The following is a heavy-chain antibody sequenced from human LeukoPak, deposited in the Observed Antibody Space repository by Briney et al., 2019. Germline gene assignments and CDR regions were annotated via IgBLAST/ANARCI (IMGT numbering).Heavy chain of an antibody. J-gene: IGHJ3*02. CDR2: ISAYNGNT. V-gene: IGHV1-18*01. CDR1: GYTFTSYG. CDR3: AREPYDILTGYYRGKNAFDI. D-gene: IGHD3-9*01. Sequence: ASVKVSCKASGYTFTSYGISWVRQAPGQGLEWMGWISAYNGNTNYAQKLQGRVTMTTDTSTSTAYMELRSLRSDDTAVYYCAREPYDILTGYYRGKNAFDIWGQGTMVTVSS.